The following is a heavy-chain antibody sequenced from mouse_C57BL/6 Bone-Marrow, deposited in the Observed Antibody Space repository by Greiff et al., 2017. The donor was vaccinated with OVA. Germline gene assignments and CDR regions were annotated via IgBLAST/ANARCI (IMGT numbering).Heavy chain of an antibody. CDR3: ARYYYAVIGRGYFDV. D-gene: IGHD1-1*02. V-gene: IGHV3-8*01. Sequence: EVKLMESGPGLAKPSQTLSLTCSVTGYSITSDYWNWIRKFPGNKLEYMGYISYSGSTYYNPSLKSRISITRDTSKNQYYLQLNSVTTEDTATYYCARYYYAVIGRGYFDVWGTGTTVTVSS. CDR1: GYSITSDY. J-gene: IGHJ1*03. CDR2: ISYSGST.